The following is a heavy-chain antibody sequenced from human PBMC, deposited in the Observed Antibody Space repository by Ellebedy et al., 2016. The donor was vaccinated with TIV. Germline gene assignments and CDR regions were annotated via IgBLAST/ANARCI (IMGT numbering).Heavy chain of an antibody. CDR3: AKDLGFAVPEGIYFDY. J-gene: IGHJ4*02. CDR2: ISGSGGST. D-gene: IGHD2-2*01. Sequence: GESLKISCAASGFTFSSYAMSWVRQAPGKGLEWVSAISGSGGSTYYADSVKGRFTISRDNSKNTLYLQMNSLRAEDTAVYYCAKDLGFAVPEGIYFDYWGQGTLVTVSS. CDR1: GFTFSSYA. V-gene: IGHV3-23*01.